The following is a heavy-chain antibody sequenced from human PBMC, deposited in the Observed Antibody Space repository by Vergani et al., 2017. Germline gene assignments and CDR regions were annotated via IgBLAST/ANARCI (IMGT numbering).Heavy chain of an antibody. Sequence: VQLLESGGGLLQPGGSLRLSCAASGFTFSSFAMSGVRQAPGKGLEWIGYIYYSGSTYYNPSLKSRVTISVDTSKNQFSLKLSSVTAADTAVYYCARSFLNYYDSLERGVYFDYWGQGTLVTVSS. D-gene: IGHD3-22*01. V-gene: IGHV4-31*02. CDR2: IYYSGST. CDR1: GFTFSSFA. CDR3: ARSFLNYYDSLERGVYFDY. J-gene: IGHJ4*02.